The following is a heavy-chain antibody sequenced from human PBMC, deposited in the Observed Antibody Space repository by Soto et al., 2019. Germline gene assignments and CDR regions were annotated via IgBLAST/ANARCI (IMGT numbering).Heavy chain of an antibody. CDR2: ISAYNGNT. J-gene: IGHJ6*02. CDR3: ASCLVSSSSTYYYYGMDV. D-gene: IGHD6-6*01. CDR1: GYTFTSYG. Sequence: ASVKVSCKASGYTFTSYGISWVRQAPGQGLEWMGWISAYNGNTNYVQKLQGRVTMTTDTSTSTAYMELRSLRSDDTAVYYCASCLVSSSSTYYYYGMDVWGQGTTVTVSS. V-gene: IGHV1-18*01.